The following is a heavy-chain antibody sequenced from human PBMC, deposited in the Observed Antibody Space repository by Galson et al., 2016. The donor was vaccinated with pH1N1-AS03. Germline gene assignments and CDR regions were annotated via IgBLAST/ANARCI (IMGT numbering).Heavy chain of an antibody. CDR3: ARLWFYGPYYFDY. D-gene: IGHD2/OR15-2a*01. J-gene: IGHJ4*02. V-gene: IGHV4-61*01. Sequence: ETLSLTCTVSGGSVSRGHYYWSWIRQPPGKGLEWIGYIYHSGSTNYNPSLKSRVTISVDTSKNQFSLKLSSVTAADTAIYYCARLWFYGPYYFDYWGQGTLVTVSS. CDR2: IYHSGST. CDR1: GGSVSRGHYY.